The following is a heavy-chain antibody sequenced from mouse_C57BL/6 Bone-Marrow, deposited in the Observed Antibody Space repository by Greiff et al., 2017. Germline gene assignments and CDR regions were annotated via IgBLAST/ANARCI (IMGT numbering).Heavy chain of an antibody. D-gene: IGHD1-1*01. J-gene: IGHJ3*01. V-gene: IGHV5-4*01. CDR3: AREGYYYGSSLWFGY. Sequence: EVNVVESGGGLVKPGGSLKLSCAASGFTFSSYALSWVRQTPEKRLEWVATISDGGSYTYYPDNVKGRFTISRDNAKNTLYLQMSHLKSEDTAMYYCAREGYYYGSSLWFGYWGQGTLVTVSA. CDR2: ISDGGSYT. CDR1: GFTFSSYA.